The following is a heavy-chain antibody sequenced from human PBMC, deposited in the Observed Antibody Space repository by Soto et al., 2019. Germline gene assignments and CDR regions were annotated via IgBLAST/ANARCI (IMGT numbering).Heavy chain of an antibody. D-gene: IGHD3-10*01. CDR3: ATNYGSGSTHLDY. CDR2: VIPMLRMS. Sequence: QVPLVQSGAEVRKPGSSVKVSCTASGDTFNFYTISWVRQAPGQGLEWMGRVIPMLRMSNYAQKFQGRVTISADKSTSTAYMALSSLRSDDTAVYYCATNYGSGSTHLDYWGQGTLVTVSS. V-gene: IGHV1-69*02. J-gene: IGHJ4*02. CDR1: GDTFNFYT.